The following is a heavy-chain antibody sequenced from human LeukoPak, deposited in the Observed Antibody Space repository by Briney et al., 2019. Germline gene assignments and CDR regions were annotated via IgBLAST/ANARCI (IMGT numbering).Heavy chain of an antibody. Sequence: SETLSLTCAVYGGSFSGYYWSWIRQPPGKGLGWIGEINHSGSTNYNPSLKSRVTISVDTSKNQFSLKLSSVTAADTAVYYCARYDFWSGYYLDYWGQGTLVTVSS. J-gene: IGHJ4*02. CDR2: INHSGST. D-gene: IGHD3-3*01. CDR1: GGSFSGYY. CDR3: ARYDFWSGYYLDY. V-gene: IGHV4-34*01.